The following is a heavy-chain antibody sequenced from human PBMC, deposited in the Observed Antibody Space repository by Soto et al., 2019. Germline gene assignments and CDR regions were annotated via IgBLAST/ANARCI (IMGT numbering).Heavy chain of an antibody. CDR3: ARSPEYCSSTSCYSPGIFDY. J-gene: IGHJ4*02. CDR2: INSDGSST. Sequence: GGSLRLSCAASGFTFSSYWMHWVRQAPGKGLVWVSRINSDGSSTSYADSVKGRFTISRDNAKNTLYLQMNSLRAEDTAVYYCARSPEYCSSTSCYSPGIFDYWGQGTLVTVPS. D-gene: IGHD2-2*01. V-gene: IGHV3-74*01. CDR1: GFTFSSYW.